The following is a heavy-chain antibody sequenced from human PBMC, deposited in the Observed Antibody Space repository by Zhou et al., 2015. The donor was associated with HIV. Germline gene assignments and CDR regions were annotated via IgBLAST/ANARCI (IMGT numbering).Heavy chain of an antibody. CDR2: IIPFFGTV. Sequence: LVQSGTEVRKPGSSVKVSCKANGGTFSGSDISWVRQAPGQGLEWMGGIIPFFGTVSHAQKFQGRVTITADKSTNTAYMELSSLRSEDTAAYYCAREGWGSWYFDLWGRGTLVTVSS. D-gene: IGHD7-27*01. J-gene: IGHJ2*01. CDR1: GGTFSGSD. CDR3: AREGWGSWYFDL. V-gene: IGHV1-69*06.